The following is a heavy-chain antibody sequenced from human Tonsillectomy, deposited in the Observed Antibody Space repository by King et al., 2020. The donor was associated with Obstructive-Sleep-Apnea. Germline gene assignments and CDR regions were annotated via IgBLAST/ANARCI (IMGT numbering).Heavy chain of an antibody. Sequence: QLQESGPGLVKPSETLSLSCNVSGGSVRTGSYFWGWIRQPPGKGLEWIGYVYYTGGTNYNPSLKSRATISLDMSGNRFSLRLTSVTAADSAVYYCARRWGSPRKDCWYFDLWGRGTLVKVSS. CDR1: GGSVRTGSYF. CDR2: VYYTGGT. D-gene: IGHD7-27*01. V-gene: IGHV4-61*01. CDR3: ARRWGSPRKDCWYFDL. J-gene: IGHJ2*01.